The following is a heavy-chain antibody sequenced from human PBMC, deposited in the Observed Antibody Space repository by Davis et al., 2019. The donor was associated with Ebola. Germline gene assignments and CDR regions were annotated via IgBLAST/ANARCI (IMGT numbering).Heavy chain of an antibody. CDR2: ISGSGGST. Sequence: GGSLRLSCAASGFTFSSYAMSWVRQAPGKGLEWVSAISGSGGSTYYADSVKGRFTISRDNSKNTLYLQMNSLRAEDTAVYYCASSYLDCSSTSCYSSSFDYWGQGTLVTVSS. CDR1: GFTFSSYA. CDR3: ASSYLDCSSTSCYSSSFDY. J-gene: IGHJ4*02. D-gene: IGHD2-2*01. V-gene: IGHV3-23*01.